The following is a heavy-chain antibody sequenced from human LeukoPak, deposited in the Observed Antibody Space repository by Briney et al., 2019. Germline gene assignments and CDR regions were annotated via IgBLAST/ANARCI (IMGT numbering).Heavy chain of an antibody. CDR1: GYTFTSYA. Sequence: ASVKVSCKASGYTFTSYAMHWVRQAPGQRLEWMGWINAGNGNTKYSQKFQGRVTITADESTSTAYMELSSLRSEDTAVYYCARGSAYCGGDCYQDWRDPFIARFWGQGTMVTVSS. V-gene: IGHV1-3*01. CDR3: ARGSAYCGGDCYQDWRDPFIARF. D-gene: IGHD2-21*01. CDR2: INAGNGNT. J-gene: IGHJ3*01.